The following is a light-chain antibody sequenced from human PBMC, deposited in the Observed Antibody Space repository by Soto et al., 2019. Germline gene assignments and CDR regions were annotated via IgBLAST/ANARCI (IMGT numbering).Light chain of an antibody. CDR3: QQSYITPRT. CDR2: AAS. V-gene: IGKV1-39*01. CDR1: QHISSY. J-gene: IGKJ1*01. Sequence: DIQMTQSPSSLSASVGDRVAITCRASQHISSYLNWYQQKPGKAPKLLIFAASSLQGGVPLRFSGRGSGTDFTLTISSLQPEDFATYYCQQSYITPRTFGQGTKVDIK.